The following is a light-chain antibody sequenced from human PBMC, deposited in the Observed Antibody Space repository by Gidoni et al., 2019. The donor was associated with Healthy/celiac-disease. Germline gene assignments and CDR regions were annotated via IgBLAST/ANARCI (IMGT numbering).Light chain of an antibody. Sequence: DIQMTQSPSSLSASVGDRVTITCQASQDISNYLNWYQQKPGKAPKLLIYDASNLETGVPSRVNGSGSGTDFTFTISSLQPEDIATYYCQQYDNLPITFGQGTRLEIK. CDR3: QQYDNLPIT. J-gene: IGKJ5*01. V-gene: IGKV1-33*01. CDR1: QDISNY. CDR2: DAS.